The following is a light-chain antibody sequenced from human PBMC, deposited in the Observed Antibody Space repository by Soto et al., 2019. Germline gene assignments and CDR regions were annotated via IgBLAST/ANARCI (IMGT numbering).Light chain of an antibody. CDR1: HSVNSH. V-gene: IGKV3-15*01. Sequence: MLMTQSPATLSVSPGERVTLSCRTSHSVNSHVAWYQQKPGQAPRLLLYGASTRATGIPVRFSGSGFGTEFTLTISSLQSEDFAVYYCQQYNNWPPSTFGQGTRLEIK. CDR3: QQYNNWPPST. CDR2: GAS. J-gene: IGKJ5*01.